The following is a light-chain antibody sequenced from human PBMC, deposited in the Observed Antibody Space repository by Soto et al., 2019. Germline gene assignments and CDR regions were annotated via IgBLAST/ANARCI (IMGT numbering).Light chain of an antibody. J-gene: IGKJ5*01. CDR2: GAS. CDR3: QQYNNWPPVT. Sequence: EIVMTQSPATLSVSPGERATLSCRASQSVSSNLAWYQQKPGQAPRLLIYGASTRAAGFPARFSGSGSGTEFTLTISSLQSEDFAIYYCQQYNNWPPVTFGQGTRLEIK. V-gene: IGKV3-15*01. CDR1: QSVSSN.